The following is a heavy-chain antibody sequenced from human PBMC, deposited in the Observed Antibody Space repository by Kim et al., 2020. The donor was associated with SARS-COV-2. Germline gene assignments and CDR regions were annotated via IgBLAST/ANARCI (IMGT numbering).Heavy chain of an antibody. CDR1: GYSISSGYY. V-gene: IGHV4-38-2*02. CDR2: IYHSGST. D-gene: IGHD3-9*01. Sequence: SETLSLTCTVSGYSISSGYYWGWIRQPPGKGLEWIGSIYHSGSTYYNPSLKSRVTISVDTSKNQFSLKLSSVTAADTAVYYCAKQRNFIDILTGYFKYFDYWGQGTLVTVSS. J-gene: IGHJ4*02. CDR3: AKQRNFIDILTGYFKYFDY.